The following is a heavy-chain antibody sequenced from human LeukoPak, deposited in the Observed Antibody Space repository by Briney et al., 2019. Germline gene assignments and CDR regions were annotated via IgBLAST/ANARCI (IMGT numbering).Heavy chain of an antibody. Sequence: GASLQIPGEGAGSTFTRYWIGWLRRLPGKGREGMGIINPGDSETRYSPPFQGQVTMSAAKSINTAYLQWSSLKASDTAIYYCARLGLVGDSDPAYFDYWGQGTQVTVSS. CDR1: GSTFTRYW. J-gene: IGHJ4*02. CDR2: INPGDSET. CDR3: ARLGLVGDSDPAYFDY. V-gene: IGHV5-51*01. D-gene: IGHD4-17*01.